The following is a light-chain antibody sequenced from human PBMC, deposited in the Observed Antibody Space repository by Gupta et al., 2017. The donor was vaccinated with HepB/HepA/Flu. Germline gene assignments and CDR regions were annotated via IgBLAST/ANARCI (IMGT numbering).Light chain of an antibody. V-gene: IGLV1-51*01. CDR3: ATWDINLSVVL. CDR1: SSNIGSNY. J-gene: IGLJ2*01. Sequence: QSVLTPPPSVSAAPGQKVPISCPGSSSNIGSNYVSWYQQVPGTAPKLLIHDNDKRPSGIPDRFSGSKSGTSATLGITGLQTADEADYYCATWDINLSVVLFGGGTKLTVL. CDR2: DND.